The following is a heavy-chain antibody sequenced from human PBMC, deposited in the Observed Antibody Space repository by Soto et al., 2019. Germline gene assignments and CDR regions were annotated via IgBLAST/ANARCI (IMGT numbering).Heavy chain of an antibody. V-gene: IGHV5-51*01. J-gene: IGHJ4*02. CDR2: IYPGDSDT. CDR1: GYSFTSYW. CDR3: ARRYYYDSSGYYYYFDY. Sequence: EVQLVQSGAEVKKPGESLKISCKGSGYSFTSYWIGWVRQMPGKGLEWMGIIYPGDSDTRYSPSFQGQVTISADKSISTAYLQWSSLKASDTAMYYCARRYYYDSSGYYYYFDYWGQGTLVTVSS. D-gene: IGHD3-22*01.